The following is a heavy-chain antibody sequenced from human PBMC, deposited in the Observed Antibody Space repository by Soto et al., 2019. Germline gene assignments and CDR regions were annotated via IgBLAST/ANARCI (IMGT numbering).Heavy chain of an antibody. CDR2: INAGNGNT. CDR1: GYRFTNYA. CDR3: ARDGSYCSGGSCYSFDF. V-gene: IGHV1-3*01. D-gene: IGHD2-15*01. Sequence: ASVKVSCKASGYRFTNYAIHWVRQAPGQSLEWMGWINAGNGNTKYPQRFQGRVTITRDTSASTAYMELSSLRSEDTAMYYCARDGSYCSGGSCYSFDFWGQGSLVTVSS. J-gene: IGHJ4*02.